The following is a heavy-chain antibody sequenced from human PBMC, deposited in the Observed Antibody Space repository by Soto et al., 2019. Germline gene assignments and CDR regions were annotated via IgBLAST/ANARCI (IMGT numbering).Heavy chain of an antibody. V-gene: IGHV3-33*01. CDR2: IWYDGSNK. D-gene: IGHD6-6*01. CDR3: ARDHREYSSSQFDY. J-gene: IGHJ4*02. CDR1: GFTFSSYG. Sequence: VGSLRLSCAASGFTFSSYGMHWVRQAPGKGLEWVAVIWYDGSNKYYADSVKGRFTISRDNSKNTLYLQMNSLRAEDTAVYYCARDHREYSSSQFDYGGQGTLVTVSS.